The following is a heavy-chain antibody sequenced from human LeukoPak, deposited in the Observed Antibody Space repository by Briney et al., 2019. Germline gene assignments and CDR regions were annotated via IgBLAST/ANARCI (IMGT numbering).Heavy chain of an antibody. CDR3: AIPPGYCGNDCSFDH. CDR2: IYPGDYET. Sequence: GESLKISCEGSGYSFSNYSIGCVRQMTGKSLEWMGIIYPGDYETRNSPSFQGLVTISVDKSISTAYLQWSSLKASDTAMYYCAIPPGYCGNDCSFDHWGQGTLVTVSS. CDR1: GYSFSNYS. D-gene: IGHD2-21*02. V-gene: IGHV5-51*01. J-gene: IGHJ4*02.